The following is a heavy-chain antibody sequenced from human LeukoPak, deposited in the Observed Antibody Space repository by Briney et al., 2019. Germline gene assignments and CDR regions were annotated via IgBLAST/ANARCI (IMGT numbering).Heavy chain of an antibody. J-gene: IGHJ4*02. D-gene: IGHD3-3*01. CDR2: IYYSGST. CDR1: GGSISSYY. CDR3: ARSDFWSGQLTY. V-gene: IGHV4-59*01. Sequence: SETLSLTCTVSGGSISSYYWSWTRQPPGKGLEWIGYIYYSGSTNYNPSLKSRVTISVDTSKNQFSLKLSSVTAADTAVYYCARSDFWSGQLTYWGQGTLVTVSS.